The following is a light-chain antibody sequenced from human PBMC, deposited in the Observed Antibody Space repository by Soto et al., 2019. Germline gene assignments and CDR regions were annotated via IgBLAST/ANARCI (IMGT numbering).Light chain of an antibody. CDR2: DVA. J-gene: IGLJ1*01. CDR1: SSDVGGSNF. CDR3: GSYTSGTAYV. V-gene: IGLV2-14*03. Sequence: QSVLTQPASVSDSPGQSITISCTGTSSDVGGSNFVSWYQQHPGKPPKLIIYDVANRPSGVSNRFSGSKSRSTASLIISRLQTEDEADYCCGSYTSGTAYVFGTGTKVSV.